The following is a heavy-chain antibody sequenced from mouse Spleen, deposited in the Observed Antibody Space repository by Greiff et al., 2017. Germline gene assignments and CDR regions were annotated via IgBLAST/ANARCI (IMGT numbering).Heavy chain of an antibody. CDR1: GYSFTDYN. Sequence: VQLQESGPELVKPGASVKISCKASGYSFTDYNMNWVKQSNGKSLEWIGVINPNYGTTSYNQKFKGKATLTVDQSSSTAYMQLNSLTSEDSAVYYCARKRGYDYGAEYYYAMDYWGQGTSVTVSS. CDR3: ARKRGYDYGAEYYYAMDY. J-gene: IGHJ4*01. V-gene: IGHV1-39*01. CDR2: INPNYGTT. D-gene: IGHD2-4*01.